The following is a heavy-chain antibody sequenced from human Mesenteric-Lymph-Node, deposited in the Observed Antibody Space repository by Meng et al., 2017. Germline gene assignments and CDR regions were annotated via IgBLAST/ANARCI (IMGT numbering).Heavy chain of an antibody. CDR2: VNPDTGGT. CDR3: ARTHRSSLAPFDD. D-gene: IGHD3-16*01. CDR1: CNPFTDYH. Sequence: GRSWSTVKKPGALMKVSCKPSCNPFTDYHTPWLRQAPGPGLEWMGRVNPDTGGTNFAQGFQDRVAMTRDTSISTAYMELSRLNSDDTAIYYCARTHRSSLAPFDDWGHGTLVTVSS. V-gene: IGHV1-2*06. J-gene: IGHJ4*01.